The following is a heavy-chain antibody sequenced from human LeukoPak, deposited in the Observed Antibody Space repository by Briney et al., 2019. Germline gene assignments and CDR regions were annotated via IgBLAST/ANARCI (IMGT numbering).Heavy chain of an antibody. J-gene: IGHJ5*02. Sequence: PGGSLRLSCAASGFSFSDAWMTWVRQAPGKGLEWVANMNQDGSQKFYVDSVKGRFTISRDNAKNSVYLQMNNLRAEDTALYYCARDNDRKDDSWGQGTLVTVSS. CDR3: ARDNDRKDDS. CDR1: GFSFSDAW. D-gene: IGHD3-16*01. CDR2: MNQDGSQK. V-gene: IGHV3-7*01.